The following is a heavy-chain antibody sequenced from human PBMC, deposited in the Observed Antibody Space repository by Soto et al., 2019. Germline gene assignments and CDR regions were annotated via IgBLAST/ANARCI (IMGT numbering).Heavy chain of an antibody. CDR1: GGTFNSYT. CDR3: ASWRSYSGSYCFDY. D-gene: IGHD1-26*01. V-gene: IGHV1-69*06. CDR2: VVPMYDSV. J-gene: IGHJ4*02. Sequence: ASVKVSCKASGGTFNSYTVNWVRQAPGRGLEWVGQVVPMYDSVNYAENFQGRVTITADKSTKTAYMELTSLRSEDTALYFCASWRSYSGSYCFDYWGQGTLVTVSS.